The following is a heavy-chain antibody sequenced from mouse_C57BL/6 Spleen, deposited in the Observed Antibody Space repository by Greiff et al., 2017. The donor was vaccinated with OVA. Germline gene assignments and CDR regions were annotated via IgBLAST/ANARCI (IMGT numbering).Heavy chain of an antibody. Sequence: EVMLVESGGGLVQPKGSLKLSCAASGFSFNTSAMHWVRQAPGTGLEWVARIRRKSNNYATYYADSVKDRFPISRDDSESMLYLQMNNLKTEDTAMYYCGRHGGAAMDYWGQGTSVTVSS. CDR2: IRRKSNNYAT. CDR3: GRHGGAAMDY. V-gene: IGHV10-1*01. J-gene: IGHJ4*01. CDR1: GFSFNTSA.